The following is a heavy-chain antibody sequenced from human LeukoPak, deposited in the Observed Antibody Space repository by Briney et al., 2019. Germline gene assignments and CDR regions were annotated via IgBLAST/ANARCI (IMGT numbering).Heavy chain of an antibody. D-gene: IGHD1-1*01. V-gene: IGHV3-23*01. J-gene: IGHJ4*02. Sequence: GGPLRLSCAASGFTFSSYAMSWVRQAPGKGLECVAVISASAPSTYYADSVKGRFTISRDNSKNTLYVQMNSLRAEDTAVYYCMKGWNHDYWGQGTLVTVSS. CDR2: ISASAPST. CDR1: GFTFSSYA. CDR3: MKGWNHDY.